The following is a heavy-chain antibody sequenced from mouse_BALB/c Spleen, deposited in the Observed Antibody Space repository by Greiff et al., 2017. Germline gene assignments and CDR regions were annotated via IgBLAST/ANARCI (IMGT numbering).Heavy chain of an antibody. V-gene: IGHV6-6*02. D-gene: IGHD1-2*01. J-gene: IGHJ2*01. CDR2: IRLKSNNYAT. CDR3: TRGDYGHFDY. Sequence: EVQVVESGGGLVQPGGSMKLSCVASGFTFSNYWMNWVRQSPEKGLEWVAEIRLKSNNYATHYAESVKGRFTISRDDSKSSVYLQMNNLRAEDTGIYYCTRGDYGHFDYWGQGTTLTVSS. CDR1: GFTFSNYW.